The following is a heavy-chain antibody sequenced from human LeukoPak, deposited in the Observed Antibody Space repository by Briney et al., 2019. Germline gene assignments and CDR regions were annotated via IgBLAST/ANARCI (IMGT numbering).Heavy chain of an antibody. CDR3: AKGRGYSSAWAFDY. V-gene: IGHV3-30*18. CDR2: ISYDGSNI. CDR1: GFSFTTYA. D-gene: IGHD6-19*01. Sequence: GGSLRLSCAASGFSFTTYAMSWVRQAPGKGLEWVAVISYDGSNIYYADSVKGRFTISRDNSKNTLYLQMNSLRTEDTAVYYCAKGRGYSSAWAFDYWGQGTLVTVSS. J-gene: IGHJ4*02.